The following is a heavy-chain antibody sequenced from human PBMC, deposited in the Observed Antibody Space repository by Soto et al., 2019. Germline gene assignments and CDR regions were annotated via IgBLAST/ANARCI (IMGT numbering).Heavy chain of an antibody. D-gene: IGHD3-10*01. CDR1: GGTFSSYA. Sequence: SVKVSCKASGGTFSSYAISWVRQAPGQGLEWMGGIIPIFGTANYAQKFQGRVTITADESTSTAYMELSSLRSEDTAVYYCARRHYYGSGSYESGFGYYYCGMDVWGQGITLTVSS. CDR2: IIPIFGTA. CDR3: ARRHYYGSGSYESGFGYYYCGMDV. V-gene: IGHV1-69*13. J-gene: IGHJ6*02.